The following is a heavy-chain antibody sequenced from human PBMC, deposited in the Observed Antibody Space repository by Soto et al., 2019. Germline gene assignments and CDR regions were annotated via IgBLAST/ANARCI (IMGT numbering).Heavy chain of an antibody. V-gene: IGHV1-2*02. CDR1: GYTFTGYY. D-gene: IGHD5-12*01. CDR3: ARHSGYDYVFDY. J-gene: IGHJ4*02. CDR2: INPNSGGT. Sequence: QVQLVQSGAEVKKPGASVKVSCKASGYTFTGYYIHWVRQAPGLGLEWMGWINPNSGGTNYAQKLQGRVTMTRDTSTSTAYMELSSLRSDDSAVHYCARHSGYDYVFDYWGQGTLVTVSS.